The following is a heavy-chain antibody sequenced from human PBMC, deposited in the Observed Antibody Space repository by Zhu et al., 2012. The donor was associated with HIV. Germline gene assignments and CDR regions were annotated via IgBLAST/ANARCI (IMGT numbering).Heavy chain of an antibody. Sequence: EVRLLQSGGGLAQPGGSLRLSCVASGFTFNSYAMIWVRQAPGKGLEWVSSISGSGGKQKCRLREGPLHRLQRQVHEHRFLHMNSLRVDDTAIYFCAKAEAATGDGSFADWGLGILVTVSS. CDR1: GFTFNSYA. CDR3: AKAEAATGDGSFAD. V-gene: IGHV3-23*01. J-gene: IGHJ4*01. CDR2: ISGSGGK. D-gene: IGHD2-21*02.